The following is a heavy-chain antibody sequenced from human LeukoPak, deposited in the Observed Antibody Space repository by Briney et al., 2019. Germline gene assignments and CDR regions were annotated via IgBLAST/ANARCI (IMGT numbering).Heavy chain of an antibody. D-gene: IGHD4-11*01. J-gene: IGHJ4*02. CDR3: ARDPDYSNAYYFDY. CDR1: GFTFSSYW. CDR2: INSDGSST. Sequence: PGGSLRLSCAASGFTFSSYWMHWVRQAPGKGLVWVSRINSDGSSTSYADSVKGRFTISRDNAKNTLYLQMNSLRAEDTAVYYRARDPDYSNAYYFDYWGQGTLVTVSS. V-gene: IGHV3-74*01.